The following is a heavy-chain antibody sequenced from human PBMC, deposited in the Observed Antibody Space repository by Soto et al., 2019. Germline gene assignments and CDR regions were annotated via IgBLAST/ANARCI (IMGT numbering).Heavy chain of an antibody. V-gene: IGHV3-23*01. J-gene: IGHJ4*02. Sequence: EVQLLESGGGLVQPGGSLRLSCAASGFTFSTYAMSWVCQAPGKGLEWVSGITGSGESSYYADSVKGRFTISRDNSKNALYLHMNSLRGEDTAVYYCAKAGGDCSGGSCYSGQGDYWGQGTLVTVSS. CDR2: ITGSGESS. CDR3: AKAGGDCSGGSCYSGQGDY. D-gene: IGHD2-15*01. CDR1: GFTFSTYA.